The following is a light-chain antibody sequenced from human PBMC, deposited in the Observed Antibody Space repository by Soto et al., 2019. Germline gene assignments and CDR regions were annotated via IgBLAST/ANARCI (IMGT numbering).Light chain of an antibody. J-gene: IGKJ1*01. CDR3: LQLYNFSWT. CDR1: QSISSN. Sequence: EIVMTQSPVTLSVSPGERATLSCRASQSISSNLAWYQQKPGQAPRLLIYGASTRATGVPARFSGSGSGTDFTLTISSLQAEDFATYYCLQLYNFSWTFGQGTKVDIK. V-gene: IGKV3-15*01. CDR2: GAS.